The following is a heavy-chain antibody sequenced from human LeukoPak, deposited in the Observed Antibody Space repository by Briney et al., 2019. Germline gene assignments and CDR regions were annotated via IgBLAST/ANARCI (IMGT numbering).Heavy chain of an antibody. V-gene: IGHV4-59*08. CDR1: GGSISSYY. CDR3: ARLGVAVDYGDYSDY. CDR2: IYYSGST. D-gene: IGHD4-17*01. Sequence: SETLSLTCTVSGGSISSYYWSWIRQPPGKGLEWIGYIYYSGSTNYNPSLKSRVTISVDTSKNQFSLKLSSVTAADTAVYYCARLGVAVDYGDYSDYWGQGTLVTVSS. J-gene: IGHJ4*02.